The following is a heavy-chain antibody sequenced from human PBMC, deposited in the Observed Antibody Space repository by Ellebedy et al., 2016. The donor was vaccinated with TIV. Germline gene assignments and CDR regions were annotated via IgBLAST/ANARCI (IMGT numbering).Heavy chain of an antibody. CDR3: ARLRSPMIRGVIVWYFDL. Sequence: GESLKISCAASAFTFSDYYMSWIRQAPGKGLEWVSYISHSASTMFYADSVKGRFTISRDNAKNSLYLQMNSLSADDTAVYYCARLRSPMIRGVIVWYFDLWGRGTLVTVSS. J-gene: IGHJ2*01. D-gene: IGHD3-10*01. V-gene: IGHV3-11*04. CDR1: AFTFSDYY. CDR2: ISHSASTM.